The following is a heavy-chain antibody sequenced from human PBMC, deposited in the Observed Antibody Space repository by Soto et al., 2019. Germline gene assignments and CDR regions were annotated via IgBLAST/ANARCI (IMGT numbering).Heavy chain of an antibody. CDR2: ISGSGVST. J-gene: IGHJ4*02. Sequence: GSLRLYGAASGFTFRSYAMSWVRQAPGKGLEWVSAISGSGVSTYYADSVKGRFTISRDNSKNTLYLQMNSLRAEDTAVYYCAKGRTVGVPAATFDYWGQGTLVTVAS. CDR3: AKGRTVGVPAATFDY. CDR1: GFTFRSYA. V-gene: IGHV3-23*01. D-gene: IGHD2-2*01.